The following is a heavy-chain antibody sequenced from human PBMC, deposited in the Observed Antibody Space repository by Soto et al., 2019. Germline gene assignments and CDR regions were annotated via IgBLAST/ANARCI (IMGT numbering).Heavy chain of an antibody. CDR2: ISGSGGST. Sequence: EVQLLESGGGLVQPGGSLRLSCAASGFTFNNYAMSWVRQAPGKGLEWVSGISGSGGSTYYADSVKGRFTISRDNSKNTLYLQLISLRAEDTAVYYCAKTHVGDYGYSDYWGQGTLVTVSS. CDR1: GFTFNNYA. J-gene: IGHJ4*02. CDR3: AKTHVGDYGYSDY. D-gene: IGHD4-17*01. V-gene: IGHV3-23*01.